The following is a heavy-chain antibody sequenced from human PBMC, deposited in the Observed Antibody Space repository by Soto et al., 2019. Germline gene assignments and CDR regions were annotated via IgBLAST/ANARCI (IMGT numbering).Heavy chain of an antibody. CDR1: GFTFSSYG. CDR3: APDVDTVNMDV. D-gene: IGHD5-18*01. V-gene: IGHV3-30*03. CDR2: ISYDGSNK. Sequence: PGGSLRLSCAASGFTFSSYGMHWVRQAPGKGLEWVAVISYDGSNKYYADSVKGRFTISRDNSKNTLYLQMNSLRAEDTAVYYCAPDVDTVNMDVWGQGTTVTVSS. J-gene: IGHJ6*02.